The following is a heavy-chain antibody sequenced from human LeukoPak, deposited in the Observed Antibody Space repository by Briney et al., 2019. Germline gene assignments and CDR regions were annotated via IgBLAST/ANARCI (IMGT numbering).Heavy chain of an antibody. V-gene: IGHV4-31*03. D-gene: IGHD3-22*01. CDR3: ARSHYYDSSGYHGPFDY. Sequence: SETLSLTCTVSGDSISSGGYYWSWIRQHPGKGLEWIGYIYYSGSTYYNPSLKSRVTISVDTSKNQFSLKLSSVTAADTAVYYCARSHYYDSSGYHGPFDYWGQGTLVTVSS. CDR2: IYYSGST. CDR1: GDSISSGGYY. J-gene: IGHJ4*02.